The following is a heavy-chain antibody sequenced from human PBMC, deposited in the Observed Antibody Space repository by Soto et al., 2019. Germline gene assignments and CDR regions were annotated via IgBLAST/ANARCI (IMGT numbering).Heavy chain of an antibody. V-gene: IGHV4-34*01. CDR2: INNSGST. CDR1: GGSFSGYY. J-gene: IGHJ4*02. Sequence: QVQLQQWGAGLLKPSETLSLTCAVYGGSFSGYYWSWIRQPPGKGLEWIGEINNSGSTNYNPSLKSAVKISVDTVKNQFYLKLSSVTAADTAVYSCARGRRVRSWRYWGQGTLVTVSS. D-gene: IGHD6-13*01. CDR3: ARGRRVRSWRY.